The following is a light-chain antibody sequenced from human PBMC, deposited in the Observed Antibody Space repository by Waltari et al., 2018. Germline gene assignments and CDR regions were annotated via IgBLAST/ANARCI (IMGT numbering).Light chain of an antibody. CDR3: QQYDKWLRYS. J-gene: IGKJ2*01. Sequence: IVMTQSPATLSVSLGERATLSCRPSQSISTNLAWFQEKPGQAPRLLIYGASTRATGVPARFSGSGSGTYFTLVISSLQSEDFAVYYCQQYDKWLRYSFGQGTKLEIK. CDR2: GAS. CDR1: QSISTN. V-gene: IGKV3-15*01.